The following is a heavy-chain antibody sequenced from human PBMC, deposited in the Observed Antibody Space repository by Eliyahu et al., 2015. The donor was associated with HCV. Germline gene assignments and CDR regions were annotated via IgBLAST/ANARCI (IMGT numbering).Heavy chain of an antibody. CDR1: GFTFXDYA. CDR2: ISWNSGSI. Sequence: EVQLVESGGGLVQPGRSLRLSCAASGFTFXDYAMPWVRPAPGKGLEWVSGISWNSGSIGYADSVKGRFTISRDNAKNSLYLQMNSLRAEDTALYYCAKDRGHYGDYTLFDYWGQGTLVTVSS. V-gene: IGHV3-9*01. D-gene: IGHD4-17*01. J-gene: IGHJ4*02. CDR3: AKDRGHYGDYTLFDY.